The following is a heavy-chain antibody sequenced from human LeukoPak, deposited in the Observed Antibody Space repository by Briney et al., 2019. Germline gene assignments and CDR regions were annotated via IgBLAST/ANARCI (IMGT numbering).Heavy chain of an antibody. CDR2: INPSNGDT. D-gene: IGHD6-19*01. V-gene: IGHV1-2*02. Sequence: GASVKVSCKASGYSFICYYIHWVRQAPAQGLEWVGWINPSNGDTNYEQNFQGRVTMTRDTTISTAYMELSMLRSDNTDLYFCARGDQWLVLYFHHAMDVWGQGTTVTVSS. CDR1: GYSFICYY. CDR3: ARGDQWLVLYFHHAMDV. J-gene: IGHJ6*02.